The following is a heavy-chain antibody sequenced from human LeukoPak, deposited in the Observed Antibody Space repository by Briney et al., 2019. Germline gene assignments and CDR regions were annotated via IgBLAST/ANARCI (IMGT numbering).Heavy chain of an antibody. Sequence: ASVKVSCKASGYTFTSYGISWVRQAPGQGLEWMGWISAYNGNTNYAQKLQGRVTMTTDTPTSTAYMELRSLRSDDTAVYYCAREVRTYITMVRGELRYWGQGTLVTVSS. CDR1: GYTFTSYG. J-gene: IGHJ4*02. CDR2: ISAYNGNT. D-gene: IGHD3-10*01. CDR3: AREVRTYITMVRGELRY. V-gene: IGHV1-18*01.